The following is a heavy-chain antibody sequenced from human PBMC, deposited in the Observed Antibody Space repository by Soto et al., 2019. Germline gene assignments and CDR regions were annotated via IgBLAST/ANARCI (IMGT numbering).Heavy chain of an antibody. J-gene: IGHJ5*02. CDR3: AEGDSSWFSWFDP. D-gene: IGHD6-19*01. CDR1: GYTFTAQD. Sequence: QAQLVQSGAEVKKPGASVKVSCQASGYTFTAQDLHWVRKAPGEGLEWMGWINPTTGATRYAQKFQGRVTMTRDTSMSTAYLEVRSLRPDDTAVYYCAEGDSSWFSWFDPWGQGTLVTVSS. CDR2: INPTTGAT. V-gene: IGHV1-2*02.